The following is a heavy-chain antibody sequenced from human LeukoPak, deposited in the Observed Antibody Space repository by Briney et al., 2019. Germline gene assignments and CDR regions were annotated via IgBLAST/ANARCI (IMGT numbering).Heavy chain of an antibody. D-gene: IGHD1-26*01. CDR2: IYHSGST. CDR1: GYSISSGYY. Sequence: SETLSLTCTVSGYSISSGYYWGWIRQPLGKGLEWIGSIYHSGSTYYNPSLKSRVTISVDTSKNQFSLKLSSVTAADTAVYYCARLAGATPFDYWGQGTLVTVSS. V-gene: IGHV4-38-2*02. J-gene: IGHJ4*02. CDR3: ARLAGATPFDY.